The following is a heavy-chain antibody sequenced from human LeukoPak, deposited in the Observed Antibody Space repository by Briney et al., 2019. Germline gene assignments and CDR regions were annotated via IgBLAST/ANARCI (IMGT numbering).Heavy chain of an antibody. V-gene: IGHV4-59*01. CDR1: GGSISSYY. CDR3: ARVYSSSSWAIDY. CDR2: IYYSGST. D-gene: IGHD6-6*01. J-gene: IGHJ4*02. Sequence: SETLSLTCTVSGGSISSYYWSWIRQPPGKGLEWIGYIYYSGSTNYNPSLKSRVTISVDTSKNQFSLTLSSVTAADTAVYYCARVYSSSSWAIDYWGQGTLVTVSS.